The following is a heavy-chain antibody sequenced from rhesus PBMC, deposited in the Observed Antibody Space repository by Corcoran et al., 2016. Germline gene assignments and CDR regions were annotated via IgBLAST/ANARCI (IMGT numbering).Heavy chain of an antibody. Sequence: QLQLQESGPGLVKPSETLSLTCAVSGGSISSNYWSWLRQPPGQGLEWIGRISGRAGSPDDHPSLNGRVTISTDTAKNQFSLKLGSGTAADTAGYYCAREVGYCSSTYCSPRGFDYWGQGVLVTVSS. CDR3: AREVGYCSSTYCSPRGFDY. CDR2: ISGRAGSP. J-gene: IGHJ4*01. D-gene: IGHD2-15*01. CDR1: GGSISSNY. V-gene: IGHV4-173*01.